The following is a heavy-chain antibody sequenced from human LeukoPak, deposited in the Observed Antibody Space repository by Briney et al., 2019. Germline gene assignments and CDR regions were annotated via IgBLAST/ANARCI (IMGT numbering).Heavy chain of an antibody. CDR2: VNHRGTT. V-gene: IGHV4-34*01. CDR1: GVPFGGSY. J-gene: IGHJ4*02. Sequence: SETLSLPCAVFGVPFGGSYWAWIRQSPGKGLEWLGEVNHRGTTTFNPSLNIRLTMSVDTSKSQFPLNLTSVTAADTAVYYCARDLQCGYTKRFDCWGQGTLVTVAS. D-gene: IGHD5-12*01. CDR3: ARDLQCGYTKRFDC.